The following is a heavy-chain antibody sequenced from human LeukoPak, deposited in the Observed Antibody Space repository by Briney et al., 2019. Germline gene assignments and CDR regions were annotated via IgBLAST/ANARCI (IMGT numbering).Heavy chain of an antibody. Sequence: GGSLRLSFEASGFTVGSNYMTWFRQAQGKGFEWVSSIYSGGSTDCADSVKGRFTISRDSSKNTVYLQMNSLRSDDTAVYFCAGNNYASGTFLVYWGQGTLVTVSS. J-gene: IGHJ4*02. CDR2: IYSGGST. D-gene: IGHD3-10*01. CDR1: GFTVGSNY. V-gene: IGHV3-66*02. CDR3: AGNNYASGTFLVY.